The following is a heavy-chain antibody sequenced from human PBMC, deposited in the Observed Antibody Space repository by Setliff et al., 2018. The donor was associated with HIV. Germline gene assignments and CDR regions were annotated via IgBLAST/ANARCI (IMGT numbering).Heavy chain of an antibody. J-gene: IGHJ4*02. CDR3: ARHANYDFWSGYWGYYFDY. V-gene: IGHV4-4*09. Sequence: PSETLSLTCTVSGGSISTYYWSWIRQPPGKGLEWIGYIYTSGSTNYNPSLKTRVTISIDTSKKQVSLKLSSVTAADTVVYYCARHANYDFWSGYWGYYFDYWGQGTLVTVSS. CDR1: GGSISTYY. CDR2: IYTSGST. D-gene: IGHD3-3*01.